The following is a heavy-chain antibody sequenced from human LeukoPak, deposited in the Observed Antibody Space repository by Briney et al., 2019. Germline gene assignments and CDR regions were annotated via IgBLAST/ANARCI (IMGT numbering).Heavy chain of an antibody. J-gene: IGHJ4*02. Sequence: PGGSLTLSGAGSRFTFSSYAMRWLPQAPGMGLMGVTNLEEDGNKIHYVDYVKGRFIISRDNTKTSLYLQMNSLRVEDTAVYRCARPSFRTGSHFDHWGQGTLVTVSS. V-gene: IGHV3-7*01. CDR3: ARPSFRTGSHFDH. CDR1: RFTFSSYA. D-gene: IGHD3/OR15-3a*01. CDR2: LEEDGNKI.